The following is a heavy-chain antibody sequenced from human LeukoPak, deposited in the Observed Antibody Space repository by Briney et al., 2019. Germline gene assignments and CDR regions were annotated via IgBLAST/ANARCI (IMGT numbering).Heavy chain of an antibody. CDR3: ARQANNAFDI. CDR2: IYPGDSDT. V-gene: IGHV5-51*01. D-gene: IGHD2/OR15-2a*01. J-gene: IGHJ3*02. Sequence: GESLKISCTASGYSFTTYWIGWVRQMPGKGLEWMGIIYPGDSDTRYSPSFQGQVTISADKSISTAYLQWSSLKASDTAMYYCARQANNAFDIWGQGTMVTVSS. CDR1: GYSFTTYW.